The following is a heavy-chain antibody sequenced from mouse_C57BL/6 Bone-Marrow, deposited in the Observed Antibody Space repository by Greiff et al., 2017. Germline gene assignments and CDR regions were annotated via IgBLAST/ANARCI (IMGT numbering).Heavy chain of an antibody. J-gene: IGHJ2*01. V-gene: IGHV1-18*01. CDR1: GYTFTDYN. CDR3: ARSDYPFFDY. Sequence: EVQLQQSGPELVKPGASVKIPCKASGYTFTDYNMDWVKQSHGKSLEWIGAINPNNGGTICNQKFKGKATLTVDKSSSTAYMERLSLTSEDTAVYYCARSDYPFFDYWGQGTTLTVSS. CDR2: INPNNGGT. D-gene: IGHD2-13*01.